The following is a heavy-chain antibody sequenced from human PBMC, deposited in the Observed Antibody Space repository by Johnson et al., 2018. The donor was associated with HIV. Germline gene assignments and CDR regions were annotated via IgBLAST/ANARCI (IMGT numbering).Heavy chain of an antibody. J-gene: IGHJ3*02. Sequence: QMQLVESGGGVVQPGRSLRLSCAASGFTFSDYYMSWIRQAPGKGLEWVSYISSSGSTIYYADSVKGRFTISRDNAKNSLYLQMNSLRAEETAVYYCARDGRYCSGGSCPDAFDIWGQGTMVTVSS. CDR1: GFTFSDYY. CDR2: ISSSGSTI. D-gene: IGHD2-15*01. V-gene: IGHV3-11*04. CDR3: ARDGRYCSGGSCPDAFDI.